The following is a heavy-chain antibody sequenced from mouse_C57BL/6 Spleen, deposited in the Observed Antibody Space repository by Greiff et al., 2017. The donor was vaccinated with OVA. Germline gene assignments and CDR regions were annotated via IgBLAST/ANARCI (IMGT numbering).Heavy chain of an antibody. Sequence: QVQLKESGPELVKPGASVKISCKASGYAFSSSWMNWVKQRPGKGLEWIGRIYPGDGDTNYNGKFKGKATLTADKSSSTAYMQLSSLTSEDSAVYFCARSRAGTPYFDYWGQGTTLTVSS. D-gene: IGHD4-1*01. CDR3: ARSRAGTPYFDY. V-gene: IGHV1-82*01. CDR1: GYAFSSSW. CDR2: IYPGDGDT. J-gene: IGHJ2*01.